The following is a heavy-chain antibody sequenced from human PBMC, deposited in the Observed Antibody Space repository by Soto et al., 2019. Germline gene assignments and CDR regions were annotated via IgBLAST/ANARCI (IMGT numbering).Heavy chain of an antibody. J-gene: IGHJ6*02. CDR1: GGSISSYY. CDR2: IYYSGST. Sequence: TSETLSLTCTVSGGSISSYYWSWIRQPPGKGLEWIGYIYYSGSTNYNPSLKSRVPISVDTSKNQFSLKLSSVTAADTAVYYCARAQYNWNYGGYYYYGMDVGGQGTTVTVSS. V-gene: IGHV4-59*01. D-gene: IGHD1-7*01. CDR3: ARAQYNWNYGGYYYYGMDV.